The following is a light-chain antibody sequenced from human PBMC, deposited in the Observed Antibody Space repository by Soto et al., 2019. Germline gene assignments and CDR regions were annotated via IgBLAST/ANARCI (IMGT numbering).Light chain of an antibody. CDR2: RNT. V-gene: IGLV1-47*01. J-gene: IGLJ2*01. CDR1: STNIGGNY. CDR3: AAWEGSLSGVV. Sequence: QSVLTQPPSASGSPGQTVTISCSGSSTNIGGNYVSWYQQLPGTAPKLLIYRNTQRPSGVPDRFSGSKSGTSASLAISGLQSEDEADYYCAAWEGSLSGVVFGAGTKLTVL.